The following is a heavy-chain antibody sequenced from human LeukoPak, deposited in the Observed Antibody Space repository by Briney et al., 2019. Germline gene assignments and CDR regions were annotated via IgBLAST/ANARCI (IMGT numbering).Heavy chain of an antibody. CDR3: ARGGFQRVAVANRHFDY. CDR1: GFTFTDYW. J-gene: IGHJ4*02. D-gene: IGHD6-19*01. V-gene: IGHV3-7*05. CDR2: IKQDGSAK. Sequence: GGSLRLSCAASGFTFTDYWMSWVRQAPGKGLEWVANIKQDGSAKSYVDSVKGRFTISRDNAENSLSLQMNSLRAEDTAVYYCARGGFQRVAVANRHFDYWGQGTLVTVSS.